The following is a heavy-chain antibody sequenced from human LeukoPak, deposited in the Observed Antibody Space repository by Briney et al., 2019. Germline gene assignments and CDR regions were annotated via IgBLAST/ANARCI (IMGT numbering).Heavy chain of an antibody. D-gene: IGHD6-13*01. Sequence: SETLSLTCTVSGASIRNYYWSWIRQSPGKGLEWIEYIYYSGSTNYNPSLESRVAMSVDTSKNQFSLRLSSVTAADTAIYYCARRYSSSWYVGFFDPWGQGTLVTVSS. J-gene: IGHJ5*02. V-gene: IGHV4-59*08. CDR2: IYYSGST. CDR3: ARRYSSSWYVGFFDP. CDR1: GASIRNYY.